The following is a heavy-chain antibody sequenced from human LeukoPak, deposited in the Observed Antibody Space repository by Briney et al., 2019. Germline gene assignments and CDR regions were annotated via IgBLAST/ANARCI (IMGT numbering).Heavy chain of an antibody. CDR1: GFTFSSYA. V-gene: IGHV3-23*01. J-gene: IGHJ4*02. CDR2: ISGSGGST. CDR3: AKSGSSGYYPFDY. Sequence: GGSLRLSCAASGFTFSSYAMGWVRQAPGKGLEWVSAISGSGGSTYYADSVKGRFTISRDNSKNTLYLQMNSLRAEDTAVYYCAKSGSSGYYPFDYWGQGTLVTVSS. D-gene: IGHD3-22*01.